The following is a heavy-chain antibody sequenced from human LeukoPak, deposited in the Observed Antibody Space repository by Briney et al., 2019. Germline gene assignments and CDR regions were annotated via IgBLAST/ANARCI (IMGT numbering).Heavy chain of an antibody. D-gene: IGHD3-10*01. CDR3: GGWSNYNYYPYYMDV. CDR1: GFTYHNYW. V-gene: IGHV3-74*01. CDR2: INREGTFT. J-gene: IGHJ6*03. Sequence: RGSLRLSCAAPGFTYHNYWMHSVRQVPGKRLLWLARINREGTFTAYADSVRGRFTISRDNAKNTLFLQMNSLRAEDTAVYYCGGWSNYNYYPYYMDVWGKGTTVSVSS.